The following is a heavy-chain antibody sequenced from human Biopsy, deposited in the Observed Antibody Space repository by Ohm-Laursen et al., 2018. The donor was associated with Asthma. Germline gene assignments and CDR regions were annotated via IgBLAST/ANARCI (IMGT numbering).Heavy chain of an antibody. V-gene: IGHV3-30*01. CDR3: ARDKPSHIDYYYGMDV. CDR1: GFSFSNFA. J-gene: IGHJ6*02. Sequence: SLRLSCAASGFSFSNFAIHWVRQAPGKGLEWVGVISKDASTQDYADSVKGRFTMARDNSKNTLDLQMNSLRAEDTAVYYCARDKPSHIDYYYGMDVWGQGTTVTVSS. CDR2: ISKDASTQ.